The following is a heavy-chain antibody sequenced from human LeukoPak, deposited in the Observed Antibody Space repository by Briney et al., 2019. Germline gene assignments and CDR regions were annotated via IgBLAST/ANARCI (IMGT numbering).Heavy chain of an antibody. CDR3: TTGSSGWSDYFDY. D-gene: IGHD6-19*01. CDR1: GFTFSNAW. Sequence: GGSLRLSCAASGFTFSNAWMSWVRQAPGKGLEWVGRIKSKTDGGTTDYAASVKGRFTISRDDSKNTLYLQMNSLKTDDTAVYYCTTGSSGWSDYFDYWGQGTLVTVSS. CDR2: IKSKTDGGTT. V-gene: IGHV3-15*01. J-gene: IGHJ4*02.